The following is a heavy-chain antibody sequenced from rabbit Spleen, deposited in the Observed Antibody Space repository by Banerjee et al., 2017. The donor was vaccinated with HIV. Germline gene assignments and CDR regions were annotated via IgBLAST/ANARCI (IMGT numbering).Heavy chain of an antibody. V-gene: IGHV1S40*01. CDR2: IEFGSNGYT. CDR1: GFDFSSNS. Sequence: QSLEESGGGLVQPEGSLTLTCKASGFDFSSNSMCWVRQAPGKGLEWIGCIEFGSNGYTYYASWAKGRFTISKTSSTTVTLQMTSLTAADTATYFCARWGDAWNVNLWGPGTLVTVS. J-gene: IGHJ4*01. CDR3: ARWGDAWNVNL. D-gene: IGHD6-1*01.